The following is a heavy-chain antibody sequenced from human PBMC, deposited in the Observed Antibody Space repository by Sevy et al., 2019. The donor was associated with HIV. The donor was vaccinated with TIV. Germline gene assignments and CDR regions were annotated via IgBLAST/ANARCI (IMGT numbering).Heavy chain of an antibody. V-gene: IGHV4-31*03. CDR2: IYYSGST. Sequence: SETLSLTCTVSGGSISSGGYYWSWIRQHPGKGLEWIGYIYYSGSTYYNPSLKSRVTISVDTSKNQFSLKLSSVTAADTAMYYCARGYCTNGVCSSRYFDYWGQGTLDTVSS. CDR3: ARGYCTNGVCSSRYFDY. CDR1: GGSISSGGYY. J-gene: IGHJ4*02. D-gene: IGHD2-8*01.